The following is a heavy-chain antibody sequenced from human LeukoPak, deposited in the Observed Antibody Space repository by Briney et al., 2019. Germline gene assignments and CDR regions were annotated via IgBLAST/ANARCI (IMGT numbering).Heavy chain of an antibody. D-gene: IGHD6-13*01. V-gene: IGHV3-74*01. CDR1: GFTFSSYW. CDR2: INSDGSST. J-gene: IGHJ4*02. Sequence: SGGSLRLSCAASGFTFSSYWMHWVRQAPGKGLVWVSRINSDGSSTSYADSVKGRFTISRDNAKNSLYLQMNSLRDEDTAVYYCARVWGLAVAGGEIEYWGQGTLVTVSS. CDR3: ARVWGLAVAGGEIEY.